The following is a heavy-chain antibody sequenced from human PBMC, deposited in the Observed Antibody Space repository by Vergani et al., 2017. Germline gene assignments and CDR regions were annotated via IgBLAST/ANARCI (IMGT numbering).Heavy chain of an antibody. V-gene: IGHV4-59*01. Sequence: QVQLQESGPGLVKPSETLSLTCTVSGGSISSYYWSWIRQPPGKGLEWIGYIYYSGSTIYNPSLKSRVTISVDTSKNQFSLKLSSVTAADTAVYYCATSLVVPADFDYWGQGTLVTVSS. J-gene: IGHJ4*02. CDR2: IYYSGST. D-gene: IGHD2-2*01. CDR1: GGSISSYY. CDR3: ATSLVVPADFDY.